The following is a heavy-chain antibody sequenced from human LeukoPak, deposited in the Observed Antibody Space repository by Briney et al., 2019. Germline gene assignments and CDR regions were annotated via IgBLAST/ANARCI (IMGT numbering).Heavy chain of an antibody. Sequence: GGSLRLSCAASGFTFSSYAMSWVRQAPGKGLEWVSGISGSGGSTYYADSVKGRFTISRDNSKNTLYLQMNSLRAEDTAVYYCASSLYSSGWLDGYWGQGTLVTVSS. CDR2: ISGSGGST. V-gene: IGHV3-23*01. CDR3: ASSLYSSGWLDGY. D-gene: IGHD6-19*01. J-gene: IGHJ4*02. CDR1: GFTFSSYA.